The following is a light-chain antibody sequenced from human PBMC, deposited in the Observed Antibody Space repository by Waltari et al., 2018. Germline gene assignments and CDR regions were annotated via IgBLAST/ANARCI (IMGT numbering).Light chain of an antibody. CDR3: CSYAGGRTWV. CDR2: EGS. J-gene: IGLJ3*02. V-gene: IGLV2-23*01. CDR1: SSYVGTYNL. Sequence: QSALTQPASVSGSPGQSITTSCTGTSSYVGTYNLVSWSQQHPGKAPKLLIYEGSKRPSGVSDRFSGSRSGNTASLTISGLQADDEGYYYCCSYAGGRTWVFGGGTKLTVL.